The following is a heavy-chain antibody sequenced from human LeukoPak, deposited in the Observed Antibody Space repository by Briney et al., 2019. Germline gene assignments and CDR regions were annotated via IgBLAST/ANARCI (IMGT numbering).Heavy chain of an antibody. V-gene: IGHV3-21*01. Sequence: GGSLRLSCAASGFTLSSYSMNWVRQAPGKGLEWVSSISSSSSYIYYADSVKGRFTISRDNAKNSLYLQMNSLRAEDTAVYYCARVGRYTSSSAGLDYWGQGTLVTVSS. D-gene: IGHD6-6*01. CDR3: ARVGRYTSSSAGLDY. CDR1: GFTLSSYS. J-gene: IGHJ4*02. CDR2: ISSSSSYI.